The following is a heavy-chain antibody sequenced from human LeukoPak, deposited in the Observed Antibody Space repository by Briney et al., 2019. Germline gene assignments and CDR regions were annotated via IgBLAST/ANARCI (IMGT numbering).Heavy chain of an antibody. CDR2: ISSSGSSI. CDR3: ARCIVGPTIFDY. V-gene: IGHV3-48*03. D-gene: IGHD1-26*01. J-gene: IGHJ4*02. CDR1: GFTISTYN. Sequence: PGGSLRLSCAASGFTISTYNMNWVRQAPGKGLEWVSYISSSGSSIYYADSVKGRFTISRDNAKNSLYLQMNSLRAEDTAVYYCARCIVGPTIFDYWGQGTLVTVSS.